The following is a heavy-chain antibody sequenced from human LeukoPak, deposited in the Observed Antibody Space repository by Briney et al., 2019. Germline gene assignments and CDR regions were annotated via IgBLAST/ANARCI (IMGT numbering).Heavy chain of an antibody. D-gene: IGHD6-19*01. CDR2: ISWNSGSI. Sequence: PGRSLRLSCAASGFTFDDYAMHWVRHAPGKGLEWVSGISWNSGSIGYADSVKGRFTISRDNAKNSLYLQMNSLRAEDTALYYCAKDTYSSGWYWFDPWGQGTLVTVSS. CDR3: AKDTYSSGWYWFDP. J-gene: IGHJ5*02. V-gene: IGHV3-9*01. CDR1: GFTFDDYA.